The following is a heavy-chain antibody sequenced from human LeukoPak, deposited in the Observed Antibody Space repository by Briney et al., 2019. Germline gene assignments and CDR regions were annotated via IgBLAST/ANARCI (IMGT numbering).Heavy chain of an antibody. Sequence: GGSLRLSCAASGFTFSSYWMHWVRQAPGKGLVWVSRINSDGSSTSYADSVKGRFTISRDNAKNTLYLQMNSLRAEDTAVYYCARATDGYNDGAALDYWGQGTLVTVSS. CDR2: INSDGSST. CDR3: ARATDGYNDGAALDY. CDR1: GFTFSSYW. D-gene: IGHD5-24*01. V-gene: IGHV3-74*01. J-gene: IGHJ4*02.